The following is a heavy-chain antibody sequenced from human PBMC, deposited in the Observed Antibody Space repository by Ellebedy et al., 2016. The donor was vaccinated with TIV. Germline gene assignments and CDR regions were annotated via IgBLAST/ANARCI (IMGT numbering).Heavy chain of an antibody. V-gene: IGHV3-74*01. CDR3: ASSGYSYDQKVDY. D-gene: IGHD5-18*01. Sequence: GESLKISCAASGFTFSSYWMHWVRQAPGKGLVWVSRINSDGSSTSYADSVKGRFTISRDNAKNTLYLQMNSLRAEDTAVYYCASSGYSYDQKVDYWGQGTLVTVSS. CDR2: INSDGSST. J-gene: IGHJ4*02. CDR1: GFTFSSYW.